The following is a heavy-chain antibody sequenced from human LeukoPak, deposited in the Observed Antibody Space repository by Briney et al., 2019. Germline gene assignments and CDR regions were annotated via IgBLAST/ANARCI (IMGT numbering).Heavy chain of an antibody. Sequence: SETLSLTCTVSGGSISSGGYYWSWIRQHPGKGLEWIGYIYYIGSTYYNPSLKSRVTISVDTSKNQFSLKLSSVTAADTAVYYCARVTIVATIFDYWGQGTLVTVSS. J-gene: IGHJ4*02. CDR1: GGSISSGGYY. CDR2: IYYIGST. V-gene: IGHV4-31*03. D-gene: IGHD5-12*01. CDR3: ARVTIVATIFDY.